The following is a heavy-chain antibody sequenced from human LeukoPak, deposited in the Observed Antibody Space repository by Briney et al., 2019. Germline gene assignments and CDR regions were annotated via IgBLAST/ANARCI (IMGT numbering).Heavy chain of an antibody. D-gene: IGHD6-19*01. CDR3: AGDTHSSSWYDH. Sequence: GGSLRLSCAASGFTFSDYYMTWIRQAPGKGLEWVSSIYSDGNTYYADSVKGRFTLSRDSSRNTLYLQMNDLRVEDTAVYYCAGDTHSSSWYDHWGQGTLVTVSS. CDR2: IYSDGNT. J-gene: IGHJ5*02. V-gene: IGHV3-53*01. CDR1: GFTFSDYY.